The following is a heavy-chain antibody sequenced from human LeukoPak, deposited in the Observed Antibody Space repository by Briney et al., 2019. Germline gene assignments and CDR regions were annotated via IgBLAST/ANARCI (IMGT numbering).Heavy chain of an antibody. Sequence: ASETLSLTCTVSGGSISSYYWSWIRQPAGTALEWVGRIYTSGTITYNPSLKSRVTMSIDTSKNQFSLKLSSVTAADTAVYYCARDSGTTGEVKFDPGGQGTLVTVSS. CDR3: ARDSGTTGEVKFDP. CDR1: GGSISSYY. D-gene: IGHD3-10*01. V-gene: IGHV4-4*07. CDR2: IYTSGTI. J-gene: IGHJ5*02.